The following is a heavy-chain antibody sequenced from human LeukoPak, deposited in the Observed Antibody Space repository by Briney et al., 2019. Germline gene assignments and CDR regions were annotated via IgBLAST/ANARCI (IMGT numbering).Heavy chain of an antibody. D-gene: IGHD7-27*01. CDR2: IYYSGST. V-gene: IGHV4-39*07. Sequence: PSETLSLTCTVSGGSISSSSYYWGWIRQPPGKGLEWIGSIYYSGSTYFNPSLKSRVTISVDTSKNQFSLKLSSVTAADTAVYYCASLGGSWGPGRDFDAFDIWGQGTMVTVSS. CDR1: GGSISSSSYY. J-gene: IGHJ3*02. CDR3: ASLGGSWGPGRDFDAFDI.